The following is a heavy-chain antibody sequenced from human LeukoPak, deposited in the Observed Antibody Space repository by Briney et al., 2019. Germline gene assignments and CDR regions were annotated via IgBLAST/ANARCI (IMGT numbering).Heavy chain of an antibody. Sequence: GASVKVSCKASGYTFTSYYMHWVRQAPGQGLEWMGIINPSGGSTSYAQKFQGRVTMTRDTSTSTVYMELSSLRSEDTAVYYCARVFPRTTGTTWVFDYWGQGTLVTVSS. V-gene: IGHV1-46*01. CDR3: ARVFPRTTGTTWVFDY. D-gene: IGHD1-1*01. CDR1: GYTFTSYY. CDR2: INPSGGST. J-gene: IGHJ4*02.